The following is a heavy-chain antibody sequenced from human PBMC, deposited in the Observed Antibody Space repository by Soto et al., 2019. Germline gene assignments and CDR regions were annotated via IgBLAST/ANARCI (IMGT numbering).Heavy chain of an antibody. CDR2: IIPILPTP. CDR1: GGTFGNSA. J-gene: IGHJ6*02. CDR3: ARDKDRQQLGGNYYYGIDV. D-gene: IGHD3-3*02. Sequence: QGQLVQSGAEVKKPGSSVTVSCKASGGTFGNSAIGWVRQAPGQGLEWMGGIIPILPTPDYAQKFQGRVTITADESTTTAYMELTSLRSEDTAVYYCARDKDRQQLGGNYYYGIDVWGQGTTVTVSS. V-gene: IGHV1-69*12.